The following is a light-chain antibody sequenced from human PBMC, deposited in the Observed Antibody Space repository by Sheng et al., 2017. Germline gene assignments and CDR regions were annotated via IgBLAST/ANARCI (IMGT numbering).Light chain of an antibody. V-gene: IGKV3-15*01. Sequence: ETVMTQSPATLSVSPGERATLSCRASHSVIFNLAWYQQKPGQAPRLLIYGASTRATGIPARFSGSGSGTEFTLTISSLQSEDFAVYYCQQYNNWPPGTFGQGTKLEIK. J-gene: IGKJ2*01. CDR3: QQYNNWPPGT. CDR1: HSVIFN. CDR2: GAS.